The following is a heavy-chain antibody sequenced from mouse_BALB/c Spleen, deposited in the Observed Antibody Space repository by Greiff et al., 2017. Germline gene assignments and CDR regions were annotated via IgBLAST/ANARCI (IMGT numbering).Heavy chain of an antibody. J-gene: IGHJ4*01. CDR2: IYPGDGDT. V-gene: IGHV1-87*01. CDR1: GYTFTSYW. D-gene: IGHD2-14*01. Sequence: VKLQESGAELARPGASVKLSCKASGYTFTSYWMQWVKQRPGQGLEWIGAIYPGDGDTRYTQKFKGKATLTADKSSSTAYMQLSSLASEDSAVYYCARLGVREAMDYWGQGTSVTVSS. CDR3: ARLGVREAMDY.